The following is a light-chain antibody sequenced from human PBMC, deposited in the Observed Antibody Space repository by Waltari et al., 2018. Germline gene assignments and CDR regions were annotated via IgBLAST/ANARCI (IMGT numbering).Light chain of an antibody. CDR2: VAS. CDR3: QQYFFTPYT. V-gene: IGKV1-NL1*01. CDR1: QGISNS. J-gene: IGKJ2*01. Sequence: DIQMTQSTSSLSASVGARVTITCRASQGISNSLAWYQQKPGKAPKLLLSVASRLQSGVPSRFTGSGSGTDYTLTISSLQPEDFATYYCQQYFFTPYTFGQGTKLEI.